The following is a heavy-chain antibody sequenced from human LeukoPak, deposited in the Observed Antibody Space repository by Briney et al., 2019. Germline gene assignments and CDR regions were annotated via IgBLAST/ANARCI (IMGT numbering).Heavy chain of an antibody. V-gene: IGHV4-34*01. J-gene: IGHJ4*02. CDR3: ARRRYRIAAAGFYFDY. CDR2: INHSGST. D-gene: IGHD6-13*01. CDR1: GGSFSGYY. Sequence: SETLSLTCAVYGGSFSGYYWSWIRQPPGKGLEWIGEINHSGSTNYNPSLKSRVTISVDTSKNQFSLKLSSVTAADTAVYYCARRRYRIAAAGFYFDYWGQGTLVTVSS.